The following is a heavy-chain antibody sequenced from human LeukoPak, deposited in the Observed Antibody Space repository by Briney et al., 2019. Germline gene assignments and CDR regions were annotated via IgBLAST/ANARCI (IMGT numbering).Heavy chain of an antibody. CDR3: ARGIAAADPTDY. D-gene: IGHD6-13*01. CDR1: GGSISSYY. J-gene: IGHJ4*02. Sequence: SDTLSLTCTVSGGSISSYYWSWIRQPPGKGLEWIGYIYYSGSTNYNPSLKSRVTISVDTSKNQFSLKLSSVTAADTAVYYCARGIAAADPTDYWGQGTLVTVSS. V-gene: IGHV4-59*01. CDR2: IYYSGST.